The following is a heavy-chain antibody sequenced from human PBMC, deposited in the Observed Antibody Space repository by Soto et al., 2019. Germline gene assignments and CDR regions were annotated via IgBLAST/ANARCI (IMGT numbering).Heavy chain of an antibody. CDR3: AKDPEVVVTAPDY. CDR1: GFTFNRYA. Sequence: EVQWLESGGGLVQPGGSLRLSCAASGFTFNRYAMTWGRQAAGKGREWVSGSSGSGATTYYADSVKGRFTISRDNSKNTMYLQMNRLGDGDTAVYYCAKDPEVVVTAPDYWGQGTLVTVSS. CDR2: SSGSGATT. J-gene: IGHJ4*02. V-gene: IGHV3-23*01. D-gene: IGHD2-21*02.